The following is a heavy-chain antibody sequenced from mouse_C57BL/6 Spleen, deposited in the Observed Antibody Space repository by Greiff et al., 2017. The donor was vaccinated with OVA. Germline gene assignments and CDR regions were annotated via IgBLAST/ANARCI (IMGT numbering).Heavy chain of an antibody. CDR3: ARTGSNWYFDV. J-gene: IGHJ1*03. V-gene: IGHV5-17*01. CDR1: GFTFSDYG. CDR2: ISSGSSTI. Sequence: LMESGGGLVKPGGSLKLSCAASGFTFSDYGMHWVRQAPEKGLEWVAYISSGSSTIYYADTVKGRFTISRDNAKNTLFLQMTSLRSEDTAMYYCARTGSNWYFDVWGTGTTVTVSS. D-gene: IGHD4-1*01.